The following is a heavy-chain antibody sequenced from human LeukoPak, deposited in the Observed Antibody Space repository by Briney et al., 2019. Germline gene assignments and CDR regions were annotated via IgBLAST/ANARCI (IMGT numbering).Heavy chain of an antibody. J-gene: IGHJ4*02. CDR3: ARTIFNDILTGHFDY. D-gene: IGHD3-9*01. V-gene: IGHV2-26*01. Sequence: SGPVLVKPTETLTLTCTVSGFSLSNARMGVSWIRQPPGKALEWLAHIFSNDEKSYSTSLKSRLTISKDTSKSRVVLTMTNMDPVDTATYYCARTIFNDILTGHFDYWGQGTLVTVSS. CDR1: GFSLSNARMG. CDR2: IFSNDEK.